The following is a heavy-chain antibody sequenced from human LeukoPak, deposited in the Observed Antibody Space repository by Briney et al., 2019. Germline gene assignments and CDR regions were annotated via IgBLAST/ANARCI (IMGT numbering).Heavy chain of an antibody. Sequence: ASVKVSCKASGYTFTSYGISWVRQAPGQGLEWMGWISAYNGNTNYAQKLQGRVTMTTDTSTSTAYMELRSLRSDDTAVYYCARSRTSDGWEPFDYWGQGTLVTVSS. CDR3: ARSRTSDGWEPFDY. D-gene: IGHD5-24*01. CDR1: GYTFTSYG. V-gene: IGHV1-18*01. CDR2: ISAYNGNT. J-gene: IGHJ4*02.